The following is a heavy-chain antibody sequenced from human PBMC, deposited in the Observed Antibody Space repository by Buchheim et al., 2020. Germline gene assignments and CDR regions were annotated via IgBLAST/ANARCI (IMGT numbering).Heavy chain of an antibody. CDR2: IYYSGST. CDR3: ARDSYGSGSYGMSRYYYGMDV. J-gene: IGHJ6*02. D-gene: IGHD3-10*01. Sequence: QVQLQESGPGLVKPSQTLSLTCTVSGGSISSGDYYWSWIRQPPGKGLEWIGYIYYSGSTYYNPSLKSRVTISVDTSKNQFSLKLSSVTAADTAVYYCARDSYGSGSYGMSRYYYGMDVWGQGTT. CDR1: GGSISSGDYY. V-gene: IGHV4-30-4*01.